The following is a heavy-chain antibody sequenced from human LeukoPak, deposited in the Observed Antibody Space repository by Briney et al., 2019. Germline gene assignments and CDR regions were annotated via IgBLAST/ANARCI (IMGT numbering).Heavy chain of an antibody. D-gene: IGHD1-14*01. J-gene: IGHJ4*02. CDR1: GFPFTRNA. CDR2: TSPDGSEQ. Sequence: GGSLRLSCVASGFPFTRNAMQWVRQAPGKGLDWVAVTSPDGSEQYYADSVKGRFTISRDNSKNTVSLQMNSLTPEDTAVYFCFTGSHYYYDSWGQGTLVTVSS. CDR3: FTGSHYYYDS. V-gene: IGHV3-30*01.